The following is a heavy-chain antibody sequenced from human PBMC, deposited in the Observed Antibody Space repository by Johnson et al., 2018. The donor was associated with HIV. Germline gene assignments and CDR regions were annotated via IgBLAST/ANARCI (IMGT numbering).Heavy chain of an antibody. CDR3: AKGGIATRFFDI. CDR2: ISYDGSNK. CDR1: GFSFSDYY. Sequence: MQLVESGGGLVKPGGSLRLSCEASGFSFSDYYMSWIRQAPGKGLEWVAVISYDGSNKYYADSVKGRFTISRDNSKNTLYLQMNSLRAEDTALYYCAKGGIATRFFDIWGQGTMVTVSS. V-gene: IGHV3-30*18. J-gene: IGHJ3*02. D-gene: IGHD6-6*01.